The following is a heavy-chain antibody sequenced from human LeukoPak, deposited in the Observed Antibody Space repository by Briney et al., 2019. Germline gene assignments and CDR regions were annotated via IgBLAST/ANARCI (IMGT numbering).Heavy chain of an antibody. D-gene: IGHD1-26*01. CDR2: MRYDGSKK. Sequence: QAGGSLRLSCAASGFIFSNYGMHWVRQAPGKGLEWVAFMRYDGSKKSFADSVKGRFTISRDNSKNTLYLQMNSLRAEDTAVYYCAKLGYTGSYSLPFWGQGTMVTVSS. V-gene: IGHV3-30*02. J-gene: IGHJ3*01. CDR1: GFIFSNYG. CDR3: AKLGYTGSYSLPF.